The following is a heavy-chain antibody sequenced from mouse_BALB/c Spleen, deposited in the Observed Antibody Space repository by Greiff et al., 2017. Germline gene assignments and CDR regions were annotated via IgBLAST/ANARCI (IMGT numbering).Heavy chain of an antibody. CDR1: GFSLTSYG. J-gene: IGHJ3*01. V-gene: IGHV2-2*02. D-gene: IGHD2-4*01. CDR2: IWSGGST. Sequence: VQVVESGPGLVQPSQSLSITCTVSGFSLTSYGVHWVRQSPGKGLEWLGVIWSGGSTDYNAAFISRLSISKDNSKSQVFFKMNSLQANDTAIYYCAREAMIRGAWFAYWGQGTLVTVSA. CDR3: AREAMIRGAWFAY.